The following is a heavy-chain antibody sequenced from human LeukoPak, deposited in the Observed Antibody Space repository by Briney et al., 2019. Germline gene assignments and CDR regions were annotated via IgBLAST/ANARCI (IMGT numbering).Heavy chain of an antibody. D-gene: IGHD5-12*01. V-gene: IGHV3-74*01. CDR2: MNTDGSSI. CDR1: GFTFSSHW. J-gene: IGHJ4*02. Sequence: PGGSLRLPCAASGFTFSSHWMHRVRQAPGKGLVWVSRMNTDGSSINYADSVKGRFTISRDNAKNTLYLQMNSLRAEDTAVYYCARGGEGYNGPGFNWGQGTLVTVSS. CDR3: ARGGEGYNGPGFN.